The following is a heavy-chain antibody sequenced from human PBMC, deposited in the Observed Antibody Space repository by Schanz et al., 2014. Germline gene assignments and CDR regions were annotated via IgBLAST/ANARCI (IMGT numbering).Heavy chain of an antibody. D-gene: IGHD5-12*01. CDR3: AKDPSHGGYDYYFDY. V-gene: IGHV3-23*01. CDR2: ISGSGGST. J-gene: IGHJ4*02. CDR1: GFTFSTYA. Sequence: EVQLLESGGGLVQPGGSLRLSCAASGFTFSTYAMSWVRQAPGKGLEWVSAISGSGGSTYYADSVKGRFTISRDNSKNPLYLQMNSLRTEDTAVYYCAKDPSHGGYDYYFDYWGQGALVTVSS.